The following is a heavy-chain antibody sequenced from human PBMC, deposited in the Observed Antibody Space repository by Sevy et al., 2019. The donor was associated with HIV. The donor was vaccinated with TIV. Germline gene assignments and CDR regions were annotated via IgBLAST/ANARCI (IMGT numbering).Heavy chain of an antibody. Sequence: GGSLRLSCAASGFTFSTYWMSWVRQAPGKGLEWVANIKYDGSDKYYVDSARGRFTISRENAKNSLYLQVNSLRAEDTAVYFWARESPGSTVAYFDYWGQGTLVTVSS. J-gene: IGHJ4*02. V-gene: IGHV3-7*01. CDR2: IKYDGSDK. CDR1: GFTFSTYW. CDR3: ARESPGSTVAYFDY. D-gene: IGHD4-17*01.